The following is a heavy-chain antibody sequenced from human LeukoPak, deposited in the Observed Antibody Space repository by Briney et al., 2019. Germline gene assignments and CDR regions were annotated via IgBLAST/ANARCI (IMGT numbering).Heavy chain of an antibody. D-gene: IGHD5-24*01. CDR1: GYSISNGYF. J-gene: IGHJ3*02. V-gene: IGHV4-38-2*02. CDR2: IYRTGTT. Sequence: SETVSLTCTVSGYSISNGYFWGWIRQPPGKGLEWIGNIYRTGTTFYNPSLQSRVSMSVDTSKNTFSLKVKSVTAADTAVYYCARDGYNPVAFDIWGQGTVVTVSS. CDR3: ARDGYNPVAFDI.